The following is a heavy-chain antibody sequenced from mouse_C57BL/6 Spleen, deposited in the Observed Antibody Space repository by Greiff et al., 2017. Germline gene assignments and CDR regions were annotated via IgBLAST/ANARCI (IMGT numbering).Heavy chain of an antibody. D-gene: IGHD2-10*02. V-gene: IGHV1-39*01. CDR3: ARESGNPYYFDY. J-gene: IGHJ2*01. CDR1: GYSFTDYN. Sequence: EVKLQQSGPELVKPGASVKISCKASGYSFTDYNMNWVKQSNGKSLEWIGVINPNYGTTSYNQKFKGKATLTVDQSSSTAYMQLNSLTSEDSAVYFGARESGNPYYFDYWGQGTTLTVSS. CDR2: INPNYGTT.